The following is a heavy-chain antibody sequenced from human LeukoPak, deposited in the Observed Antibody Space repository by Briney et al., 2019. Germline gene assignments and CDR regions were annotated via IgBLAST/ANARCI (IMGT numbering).Heavy chain of an antibody. Sequence: AGGSLRLSCAASGFTFSSYAMNWVRQAPGKGLEWVSSISGSGGNTYYADSVKGRFTISRDNSENTLSLQMNSLRADDTAVYYCAKPARTDAFDIWGQGTLVTVSS. CDR3: AKPARTDAFDI. CDR1: GFTFSSYA. V-gene: IGHV3-23*01. J-gene: IGHJ3*02. D-gene: IGHD1-14*01. CDR2: ISGSGGNT.